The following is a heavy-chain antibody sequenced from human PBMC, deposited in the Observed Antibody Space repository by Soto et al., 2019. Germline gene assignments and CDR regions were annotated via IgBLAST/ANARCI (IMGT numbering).Heavy chain of an antibody. J-gene: IGHJ4*02. CDR2: IIPVFQTA. Sequence: QEQLVQSGAEVKKPGSSVKVSCKASGGLFSSYPLSWVRQVPGQGLEWMGGIIPVFQTAYYTQRFQGRVTITEDEYTNTVYMELSSLRSEDTAIYYCARGGSGYTWFNEFWGQGTLVTVSS. CDR3: ARGGSGYTWFNEF. D-gene: IGHD3-22*01. V-gene: IGHV1-69*01. CDR1: GGLFSSYP.